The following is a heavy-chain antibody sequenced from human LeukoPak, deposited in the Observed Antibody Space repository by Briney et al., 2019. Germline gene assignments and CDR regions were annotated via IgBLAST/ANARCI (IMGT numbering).Heavy chain of an antibody. CDR1: GGSISSYY. CDR2: IYYSGST. D-gene: IGHD3-10*01. J-gene: IGHJ2*01. CDR3: ARGDRGVTLVWYFDL. V-gene: IGHV4-59*01. Sequence: PSETLSLTCTVSGGSISSYYWSWIRQPPGKGLEWIGYIYYSGSTNYNPSLKSRVTISVDTSKNQFSLKLSSVTAADMAVYYCARGDRGVTLVWYFDLWGRGTLVTVSS.